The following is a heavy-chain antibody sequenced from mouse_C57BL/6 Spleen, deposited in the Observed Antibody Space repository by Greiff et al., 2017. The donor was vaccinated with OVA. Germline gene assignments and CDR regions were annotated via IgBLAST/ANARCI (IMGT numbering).Heavy chain of an antibody. V-gene: IGHV1-52*01. CDR3: AMGLRRFSPFAY. CDR1: GYTFTSYW. J-gene: IGHJ3*01. D-gene: IGHD2-4*01. Sequence: QVQLQQSGAELVRPGSSVKLSCKASGYTFTSYWMHWVKQRPIQGLEWIGNIDPSDSETHYNQKFKDKATLTVDKSSSTAYMQLSSLTSEDSAVYYCAMGLRRFSPFAYWGQGTLVTVSA. CDR2: IDPSDSET.